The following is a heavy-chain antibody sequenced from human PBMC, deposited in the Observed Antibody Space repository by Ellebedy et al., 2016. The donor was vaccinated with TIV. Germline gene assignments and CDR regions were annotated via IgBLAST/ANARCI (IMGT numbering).Heavy chain of an antibody. CDR2: IEPSGGTT. V-gene: IGHV1-46*01. J-gene: IGHJ4*02. D-gene: IGHD5/OR15-5a*01. CDR1: GYTFTNYY. Sequence: AASVKVSCKASGYTFTNYYMHWVRQAPGQGLEWMGLIEPSGGTTNYAQKFQGRVTVTRDTSTSTVYMELRSLRSDDTAVYYCTRDLTNIVSGDYWGQGTLVTVSS. CDR3: TRDLTNIVSGDY.